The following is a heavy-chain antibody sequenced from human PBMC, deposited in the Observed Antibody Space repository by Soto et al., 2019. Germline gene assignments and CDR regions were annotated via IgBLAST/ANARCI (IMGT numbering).Heavy chain of an antibody. CDR3: ARSILTCYYGLGY. D-gene: IGHD3-9*01. Sequence: GGSLRLSCAASGFTVSSSFISWVRQAPGKGLEWVSIYYSGGSTYYADSVKGRFSISGDNFENTLYLQMNSLRAEDTAVYYCARSILTCYYGLGYWGQGTLVTVSS. J-gene: IGHJ4*02. CDR2: YYSGGST. CDR1: GFTVSSSF. V-gene: IGHV3-53*01.